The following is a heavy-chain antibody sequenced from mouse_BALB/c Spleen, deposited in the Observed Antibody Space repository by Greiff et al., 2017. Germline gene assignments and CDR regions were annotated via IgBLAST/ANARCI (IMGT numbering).Heavy chain of an antibody. CDR1: GYTFTSYY. CDR3: TRDGFDY. D-gene: IGHD2-3*01. J-gene: IGHJ2*01. Sequence: VHLVESGAELVKPGASVKLSCKASGYTFTSYYMHWVKQRPGQGLEWIGEINPSNGGTNFNEKFKSKATLTVDKSSSTAYMQLSSLTSEDSAVYYCTRDGFDYWGQGTTLTVSS. CDR2: INPSNGGT. V-gene: IGHV1S81*02.